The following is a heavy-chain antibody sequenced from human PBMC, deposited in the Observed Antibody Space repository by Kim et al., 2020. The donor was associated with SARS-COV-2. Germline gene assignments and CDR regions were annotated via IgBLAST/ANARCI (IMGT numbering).Heavy chain of an antibody. CDR3: AKDRGPSWSYLGYDAFDI. CDR1: EFTFSSYA. J-gene: IGHJ3*02. Sequence: GGSLRLSCAASEFTFSSYAMSWVRQAPGKGLEWVSAISGRGGSTYYADSVKGRFTISRDNSKNTLYLQMNSLRSEDTAVYYCAKDRGPSWSYLGYDAFDIWGQGTMVTVSS. V-gene: IGHV3-23*01. D-gene: IGHD1-26*01. CDR2: ISGRGGST.